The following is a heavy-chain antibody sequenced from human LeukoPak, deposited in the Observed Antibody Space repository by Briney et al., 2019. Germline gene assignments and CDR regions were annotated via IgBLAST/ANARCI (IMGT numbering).Heavy chain of an antibody. J-gene: IGHJ4*02. CDR1: GFTFSSYG. Sequence: GGSLLLSCAASGFTFSSYGMHWVRQAPGKGLEWVAFIRYDGSNKYYADSVKGRFTISRDNSKNTLYLQMNSLSAEDTAVYYCAKDSSWYDDPVHFDYWGQGTLVTVSS. V-gene: IGHV3-30*02. CDR3: AKDSSWYDDPVHFDY. CDR2: IRYDGSNK. D-gene: IGHD6-13*01.